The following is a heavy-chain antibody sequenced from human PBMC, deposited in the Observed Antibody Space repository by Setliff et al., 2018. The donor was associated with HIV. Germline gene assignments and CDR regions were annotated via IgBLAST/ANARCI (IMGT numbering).Heavy chain of an antibody. D-gene: IGHD3-10*01. CDR2: IYYSGGT. Sequence: SETLSLTCTVSGGSISSNSYYWGWIRQPPGKGLEWIGSIYYSGGTYYNPSLKSRVTISVDTSKNQFSLQLSSVTAADTAVYFCARARGPPLPVLDFWGPGTLVTVSS. CDR3: ARARGPPLPVLDF. CDR1: GGSISSNSYY. V-gene: IGHV4-39*07. J-gene: IGHJ4*02.